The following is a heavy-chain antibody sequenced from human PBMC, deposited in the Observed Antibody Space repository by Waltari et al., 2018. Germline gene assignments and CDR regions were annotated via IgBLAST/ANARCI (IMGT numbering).Heavy chain of an antibody. Sequence: QLQLQESGLGLVKPSETLSLTCTVSGGSISSSSRYYWAWIRQPPGKGLEWIGSIYYSGTTYYNPSLKSRVTMSVDTSKNQFSLKVSSVTAADTAVYYCVRHDRREDCSGSKCLYFDYWGQGTLVTVSS. J-gene: IGHJ4*02. CDR1: GGSISSSSRYY. V-gene: IGHV4-39*07. CDR2: IYYSGTT. CDR3: VRHDRREDCSGSKCLYFDY. D-gene: IGHD2-15*01.